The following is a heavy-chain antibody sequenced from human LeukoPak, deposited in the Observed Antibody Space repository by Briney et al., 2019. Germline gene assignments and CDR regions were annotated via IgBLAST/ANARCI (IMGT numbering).Heavy chain of an antibody. D-gene: IGHD3-22*01. Sequence: GASVKVSCKASGYTFTSYDINWVRQATGQGLEWMGWMNANSGNTGYAQKFQGRVTMTRDTSISTAYMELSRLRSDDTAVYYCARDGDYYDSSGYYIFDYWGQGTLVTVSS. V-gene: IGHV1-8*01. CDR3: ARDGDYYDSSGYYIFDY. CDR1: GYTFTSYD. CDR2: MNANSGNT. J-gene: IGHJ4*02.